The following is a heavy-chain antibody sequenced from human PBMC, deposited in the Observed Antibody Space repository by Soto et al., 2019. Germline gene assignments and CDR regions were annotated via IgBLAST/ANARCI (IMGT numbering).Heavy chain of an antibody. J-gene: IGHJ5*02. CDR1: GYTFTDYF. D-gene: IGHD1-1*01. CDR3: ARVTMKARNWFEP. Sequence: ASVKVSCKASGYTFTDYFIHWVRQAPGQGFEWMGWINPNSRGTNYAQKFQGRVTMTRDTSNSTAYMELRGLRSDDTAVYYCARVTMKARNWFEPWGEGTLVTVSS. CDR2: INPNSRGT. V-gene: IGHV1-2*02.